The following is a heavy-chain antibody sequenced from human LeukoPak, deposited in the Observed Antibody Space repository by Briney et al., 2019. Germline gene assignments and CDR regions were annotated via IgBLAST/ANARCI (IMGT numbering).Heavy chain of an antibody. CDR2: IYYSGST. CDR1: GGSIISSSYY. V-gene: IGHV4-39*01. J-gene: IGHJ4*02. Sequence: PSETLSLTCTVSGGSIISSSYYWGWIRQPPGKGLEWIGSIYYSGSTYYNPSLKSRVTISVDTSKNQFSLKLSSVTAADTAVYYCASHVYYDSSGYPFDYWGQGTLVTVSS. D-gene: IGHD3-22*01. CDR3: ASHVYYDSSGYPFDY.